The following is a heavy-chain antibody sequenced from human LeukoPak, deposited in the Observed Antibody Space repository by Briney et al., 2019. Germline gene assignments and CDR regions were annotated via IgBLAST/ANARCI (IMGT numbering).Heavy chain of an antibody. CDR2: ISCYNGDT. CDR3: ARDPSNSAGYHAHFDS. V-gene: IGHV1-18*01. D-gene: IGHD5-12*01. CDR1: GYTFTSYG. Sequence: ASVKVSCKASGYTFTSYGISWVRQAPGQGLEWMGWISCYNGDTMYAQNVQGRATMTTDTSTTTAYIELRSLSSDDTAMYYCARDPSNSAGYHAHFDSWGQGTLVTVSS. J-gene: IGHJ4*02.